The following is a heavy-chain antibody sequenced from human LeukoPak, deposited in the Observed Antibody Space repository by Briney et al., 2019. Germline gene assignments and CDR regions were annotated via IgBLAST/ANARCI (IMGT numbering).Heavy chain of an antibody. CDR1: GYTFTSYA. J-gene: IGHJ1*01. D-gene: IGHD2-21*02. V-gene: IGHV7-4-1*02. Sequence: ASVKVSCKASGYTFTSYAMNWVRQAPGQGLEWMGWINTNTGNPTYAQGFTGRFVFSLDTSVSTAYLQISSLKAEDTAVYYCARGLSYSYCGGDCAEYFQHWGQGTLVTVSS. CDR3: ARGLSYSYCGGDCAEYFQH. CDR2: INTNTGNP.